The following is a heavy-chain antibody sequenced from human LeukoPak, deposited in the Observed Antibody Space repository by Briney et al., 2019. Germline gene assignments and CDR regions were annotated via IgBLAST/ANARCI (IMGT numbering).Heavy chain of an antibody. J-gene: IGHJ5*02. Sequence: SETLSLTCTVSGGSISRSSYYWGWIRQPPGKGLEWIGSIYYSGSTYYNPSLKSRVTISVDTSKNQFSLKLSSVTAADTAVYYCARDIVVVVAAINWFDPWGQGTLVTVSS. CDR3: ARDIVVVVAAINWFDP. D-gene: IGHD2-15*01. CDR1: GGSISRSSYY. V-gene: IGHV4-39*02. CDR2: IYYSGST.